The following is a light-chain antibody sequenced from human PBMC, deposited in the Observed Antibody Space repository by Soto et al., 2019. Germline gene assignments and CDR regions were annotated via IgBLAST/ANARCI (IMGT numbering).Light chain of an antibody. V-gene: IGKV3-20*01. CDR3: QQYGSSPWT. CDR2: GAS. Sequence: NVLTQSPGTLSFSPGERATLSCRARQTVTSSHLAWFQQKPGQAPRLLIYGASNRATGIPDRFGGSGSGTDFTLTISRLEPEDFAVYYCQQYGSSPWTVGQGTTVEIK. J-gene: IGKJ1*01. CDR1: QTVTSSH.